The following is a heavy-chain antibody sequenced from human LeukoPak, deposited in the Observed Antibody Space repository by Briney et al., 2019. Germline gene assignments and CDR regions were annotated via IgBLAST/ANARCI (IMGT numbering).Heavy chain of an antibody. V-gene: IGHV4-59*01. CDR1: GGSISSYY. D-gene: IGHD2-2*01. CDR2: IYYSGST. CDR3: ARGDCSSTSCLEPDFDY. Sequence: SETLPLTCTVSGGSISSYYWSWIRQPPGKGLEWIGYIYYSGSTNYNPSLKSRVTISVDTSKNQFSLKLSSVTAADTAVYYCARGDCSSTSCLEPDFDYWGQGTLVTVSS. J-gene: IGHJ4*02.